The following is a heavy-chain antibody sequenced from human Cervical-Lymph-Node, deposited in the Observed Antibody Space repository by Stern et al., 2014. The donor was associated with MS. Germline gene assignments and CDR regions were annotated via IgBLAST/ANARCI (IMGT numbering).Heavy chain of an antibody. D-gene: IGHD2-2*01. CDR2: INAGNGNT. J-gene: IGHJ6*02. Sequence: VQLVESGAEVKKPGASVKVSCKASGYTFTSYAMHWVRQAPGHRLEWMVWINAGNGNTKYSQKFQGRVTIARDPSASTAYMELSSLRSEDTAVYYCAVAVVPAAIPPYYYGMDVWGQGTTVTVSS. V-gene: IGHV1-3*01. CDR1: GYTFTSYA. CDR3: AVAVVPAAIPPYYYGMDV.